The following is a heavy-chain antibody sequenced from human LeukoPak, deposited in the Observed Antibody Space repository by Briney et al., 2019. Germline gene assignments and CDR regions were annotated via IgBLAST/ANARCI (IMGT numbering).Heavy chain of an antibody. CDR2: IYYSGST. V-gene: IGHV4-59*01. CDR3: ARSLDYYDSSGYYFDDAFDI. Sequence: SETLSLTCTVSGGSINGYYWSWIRQSPGKGLESLGYIYYSGSTNYNPSLKSRVTISVDTSKNQFSLKLSSVTAADTAVYYCARSLDYYDSSGYYFDDAFDIWGQGTMVTVSS. CDR1: GGSINGYY. D-gene: IGHD3-22*01. J-gene: IGHJ3*02.